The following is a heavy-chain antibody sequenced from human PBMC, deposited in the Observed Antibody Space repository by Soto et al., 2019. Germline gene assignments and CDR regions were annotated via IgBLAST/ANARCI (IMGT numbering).Heavy chain of an antibody. CDR1: GFTFSSYS. V-gene: IGHV3-21*01. D-gene: IGHD3-3*01. J-gene: IGHJ4*02. CDR3: ARSPTYYDFWSGYQNTGNFDY. Sequence: GGSLRLSCAASGFTFSSYSMNWVRQAPGKGLEWVSSISSSSSYIYYADSVKGRFTISRDNAKNSLYLQMNSLRAEDTAVYYCARSPTYYDFWSGYQNTGNFDYWGQGTLVTVSS. CDR2: ISSSSSYI.